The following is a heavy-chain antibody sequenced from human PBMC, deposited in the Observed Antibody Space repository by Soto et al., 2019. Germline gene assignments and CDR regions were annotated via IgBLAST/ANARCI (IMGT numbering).Heavy chain of an antibody. Sequence: SQTRSLTCAVSADSTNISHRWNWVRQPPGKGLEWIGQISHSGRTNYNPSLTSRVTISVDKSKNHFSLKLTSVTAADTAVYYCAARHFWSGPWTHTRLDYWGQGTLVTVSS. CDR1: ADSTNISHR. V-gene: IGHV4-4*02. D-gene: IGHD3-3*02. CDR3: AARHFWSGPWTHTRLDY. J-gene: IGHJ4*02. CDR2: ISHSGRT.